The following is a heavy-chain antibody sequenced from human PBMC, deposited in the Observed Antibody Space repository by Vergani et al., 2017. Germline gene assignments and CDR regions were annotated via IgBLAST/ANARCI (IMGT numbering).Heavy chain of an antibody. CDR3: ARDSRVVPADRAAFDI. D-gene: IGHD2-2*01. V-gene: IGHV3-48*03. CDR2: ISSSGSTI. Sequence: EVQLVESGGGLVQPGGSLRLSCAASGFTFSSYEMNWVRQAPGKGLEWVSYISSSGSTIYYADSVKGRFTISRDNAKNSLYLQMNSLGAEDTAVYYCARDSRVVPADRAAFDIWGQGTMVTVSS. J-gene: IGHJ3*02. CDR1: GFTFSSYE.